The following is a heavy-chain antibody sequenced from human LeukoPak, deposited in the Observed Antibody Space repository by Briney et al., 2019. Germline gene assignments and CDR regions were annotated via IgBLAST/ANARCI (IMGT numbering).Heavy chain of an antibody. CDR3: ARSGGNSGRHHTPYYYYYMDV. D-gene: IGHD1-26*01. CDR2: INPNSGGT. V-gene: IGHV1-2*02. CDR1: GYTFTGYY. Sequence: ASVKVSCKASGYTFTGYYMHWVRQAPGQGLEWMGWINPNSGGTNYAQKFQGRVTMTRDTSISTAYMELSRLRSDDTAVYYCARSGGNSGRHHTPYYYYYMDVWGKGTTVTVSS. J-gene: IGHJ6*03.